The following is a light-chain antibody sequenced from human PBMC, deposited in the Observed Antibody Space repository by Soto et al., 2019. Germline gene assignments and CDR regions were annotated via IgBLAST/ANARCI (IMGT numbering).Light chain of an antibody. Sequence: DIQMTQSPSTLSASVGDRVTITCRASQSISSWLAWYQQKPGKAPKLLIYTASSLESGVPSRFSGSGSGTEFTLTISGLQADDFATYYCQQYNSYPWTFGQGTKVEIK. V-gene: IGKV1-5*03. J-gene: IGKJ1*01. CDR2: TAS. CDR1: QSISSW. CDR3: QQYNSYPWT.